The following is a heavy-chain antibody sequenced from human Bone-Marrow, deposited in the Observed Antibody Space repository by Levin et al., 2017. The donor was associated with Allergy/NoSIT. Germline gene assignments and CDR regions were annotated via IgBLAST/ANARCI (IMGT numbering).Heavy chain of an antibody. CDR3: ARAKWSLSGTVATPTYCLDV. CDR2: IYHRGST. V-gene: IGHV4-30-2*06. Sequence: TSETLSLTCVVSGGSMSSGGYSWSWIRQSPGKGLEWIGYIYHRGSTYYNPSLKSRVTMSVDRSKNQFSLNLDSMTAADTAVYYCARAKWSLSGTVATPTYCLDVWGKGTTVTVSS. CDR1: GGSMSSGGYS. J-gene: IGHJ6*03. D-gene: IGHD5-12*01.